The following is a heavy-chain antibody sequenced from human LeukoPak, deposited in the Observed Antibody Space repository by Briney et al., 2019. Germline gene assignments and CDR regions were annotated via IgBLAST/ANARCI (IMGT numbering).Heavy chain of an antibody. Sequence: PAETLSLTCTVSGGSISSSSYYWGWIRQPPGKGLEWIVSIYYSGSTYYNPSLKSRVTISVDTSKNQFSLKLSSVTAADTAVYYCARQGDGYYYYGMDVWGQGTTVTVSS. CDR1: GGSISSSSYY. V-gene: IGHV4-39*01. CDR3: ARQGDGYYYYGMDV. D-gene: IGHD3-16*01. J-gene: IGHJ6*02. CDR2: IYYSGST.